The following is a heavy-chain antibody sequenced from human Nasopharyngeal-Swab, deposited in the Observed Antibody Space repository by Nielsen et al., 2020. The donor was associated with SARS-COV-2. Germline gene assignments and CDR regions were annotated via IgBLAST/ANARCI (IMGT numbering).Heavy chain of an antibody. V-gene: IGHV5-51*01. CDR2: IYPGDSDT. J-gene: IGHJ6*02. D-gene: IGHD4-17*01. CDR1: GYSFTSCW. CDR3: ARHSTTVTTVYYYGMDV. Sequence: GGSLRLSCKASGYSFTSCWIGWVRQMPGKGLEWMGIIYPGDSDTRYSPSFQGQVTISADKSISTAYLQWSSLKASDTAMYYCARHSTTVTTVYYYGMDVWGQGTTVTVSS.